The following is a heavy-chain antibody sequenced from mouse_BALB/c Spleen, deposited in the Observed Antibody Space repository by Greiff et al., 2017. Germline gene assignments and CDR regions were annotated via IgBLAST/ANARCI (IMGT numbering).Heavy chain of an antibody. CDR1: GFNIKDTY. CDR2: IDPANGNT. V-gene: IGHV14-3*02. J-gene: IGHJ3*01. Sequence: EVQLQESGAELVKPGASVKLSCTASGFNIKDTYMHWVKQRPEQGLEWIGRIDPANGNTKYDPKFQGKATITADTSSNTAYLQLSSLTSEDTAVYYCARDYGSSLFAYWGQGTLVTVSA. CDR3: ARDYGSSLFAY. D-gene: IGHD1-1*01.